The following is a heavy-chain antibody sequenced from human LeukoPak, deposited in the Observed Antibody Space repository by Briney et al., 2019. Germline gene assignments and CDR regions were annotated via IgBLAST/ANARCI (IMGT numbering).Heavy chain of an antibody. CDR1: GFTFTTYG. J-gene: IGHJ4*02. CDR2: ISYDGSNK. CDR3: ARDFDQLPSNTLDY. V-gene: IGHV3-30*19. Sequence: GGSLRLSCAASGFTFTTYGMHWVRQVPGKGLEWVAVISYDGSNKYYADSVKGRFTISRDNSKNTLYLQMNSLRAEDTAVYYCARDFDQLPSNTLDYWGQGTLVTVSS. D-gene: IGHD2-2*01.